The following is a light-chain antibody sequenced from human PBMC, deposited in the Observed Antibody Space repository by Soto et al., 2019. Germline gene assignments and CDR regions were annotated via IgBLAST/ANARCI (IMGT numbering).Light chain of an antibody. CDR1: SSNIGSKT. Sequence: QSVLTQPPSASGTPGQRVTISCSGSSSNIGSKTVNWYQQVPGTAPKVLIYSNNQRPSGVPDRFSGSKSGTSASLAISGLQSEDEADYYCAAWDDSLNGVVFGGGTKLTVL. CDR2: SNN. V-gene: IGLV1-44*01. J-gene: IGLJ2*01. CDR3: AAWDDSLNGVV.